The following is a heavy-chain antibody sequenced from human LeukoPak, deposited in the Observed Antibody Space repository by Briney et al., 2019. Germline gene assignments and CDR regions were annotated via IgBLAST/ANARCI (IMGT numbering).Heavy chain of an antibody. CDR1: GFILSTYW. CDR2: IKEDGSEK. Sequence: GGSLRLSCEVSGFILSTYWMSWVRQAPGKGLEWVACIKEDGSEKYYVNSVKGRFTISRDNVKNSIYLQMNSLRAEDTAVYYCARPRYWTVTDAFDIWGQGTMVTVSS. V-gene: IGHV3-7*01. D-gene: IGHD4-17*01. CDR3: ARPRYWTVTDAFDI. J-gene: IGHJ3*02.